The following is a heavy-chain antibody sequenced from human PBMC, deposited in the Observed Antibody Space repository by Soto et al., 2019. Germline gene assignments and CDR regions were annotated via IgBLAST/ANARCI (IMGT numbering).Heavy chain of an antibody. Sequence: QVQLVQSGAEVKKPGASVKVSCKASGYTFTSYGISWVRQAPGRVLEWMGWISAYNGNTNYAQKLQGRVTMTTDTSTRTAYMELRSLRSDDTAVYYCARDPEYSSSDDRFDYWGQGTLVTVSS. V-gene: IGHV1-18*01. CDR1: GYTFTSYG. CDR2: ISAYNGNT. J-gene: IGHJ4*02. CDR3: ARDPEYSSSDDRFDY. D-gene: IGHD6-6*01.